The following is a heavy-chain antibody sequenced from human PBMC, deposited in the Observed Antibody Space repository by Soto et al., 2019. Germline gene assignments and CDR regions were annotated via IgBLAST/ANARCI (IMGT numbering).Heavy chain of an antibody. J-gene: IGHJ3*02. D-gene: IGHD3-16*02. CDR1: GFTFSGSA. CDR2: IRSKANSYAT. Sequence: VQLVESGGGLVQPGGSLKLSCAASGFTFSGSAMHWVRQASGKGLEWVGRIRSKANSYATAYAASVKGRFTISRDDAKNTAYLQMNSLKTEDTAVYYCTRHLEIGGLHLGELSLGPHDAFDIWGQGTMVTVSS. V-gene: IGHV3-73*01. CDR3: TRHLEIGGLHLGELSLGPHDAFDI.